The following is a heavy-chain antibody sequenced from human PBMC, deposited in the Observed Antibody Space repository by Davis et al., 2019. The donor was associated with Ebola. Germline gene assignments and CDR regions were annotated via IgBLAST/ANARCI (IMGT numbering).Heavy chain of an antibody. Sequence: AASVKVSCKASGFTFSSHGISWVRQAPGQRLEWMGWINVGNGNTDYSQKFHDRVTITRDTSARTVYMELTSLRSEDTAFYYCARDEFDYWGQGTLVTVSS. CDR2: INVGNGNT. J-gene: IGHJ4*02. CDR3: ARDEFDY. V-gene: IGHV1-3*01. CDR1: GFTFSSHG.